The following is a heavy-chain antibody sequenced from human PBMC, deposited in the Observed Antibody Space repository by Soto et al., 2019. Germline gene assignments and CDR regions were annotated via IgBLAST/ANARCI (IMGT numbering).Heavy chain of an antibody. CDR1: GGTFSSYA. J-gene: IGHJ6*02. Sequence: QVQLVQSGAEVKKPGSSVKVSCKASGGTFSSYAISWVRQAPGQGLEWMGGIIPIFGTANYAQKFQGRVTMPADESTITACMGLISLRSEDRAVYYCATAEIKGPLGGYFYGMDVWGQGTTVTVSS. V-gene: IGHV1-69*12. CDR3: ATAEIKGPLGGYFYGMDV. CDR2: IIPIFGTA. D-gene: IGHD3-10*01.